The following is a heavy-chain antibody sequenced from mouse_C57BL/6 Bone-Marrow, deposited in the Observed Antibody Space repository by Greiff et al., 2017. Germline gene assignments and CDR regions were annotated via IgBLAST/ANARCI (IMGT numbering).Heavy chain of an antibody. D-gene: IGHD1-1*01. CDR2: SNTSNGGT. V-gene: IGHV1-53*01. J-gene: IGHJ1*03. Sequence: VQLQQPGTELVKPGASVKLSCKASGYNFTSYWMHWVKQRPGQGLEWIGNSNTSNGGTKYNEKFKSKATLTVDKSSSTAYMQLSSLTSVDSSVYYCARSGTVVAYWYFDVWGTGTTGTVSS. CDR3: ARSGTVVAYWYFDV. CDR1: GYNFTSYW.